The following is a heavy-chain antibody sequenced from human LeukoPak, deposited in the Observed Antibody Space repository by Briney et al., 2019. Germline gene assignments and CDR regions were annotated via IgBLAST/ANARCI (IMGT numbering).Heavy chain of an antibody. J-gene: IGHJ4*02. CDR1: GFTFSSYA. V-gene: IGHV3-23*01. CDR3: AKDMEGSVADYFDY. D-gene: IGHD3-10*01. Sequence: QPGGSLRLSCAASGFTFSSYAMSWVRQAPGKGLERVSHISGSGDTTYYADSVKGWFTISRDNSKNTLYLQMNSLRADDTAVYYCAKDMEGSVADYFDYWGQGTLVTVSS. CDR2: ISGSGDTT.